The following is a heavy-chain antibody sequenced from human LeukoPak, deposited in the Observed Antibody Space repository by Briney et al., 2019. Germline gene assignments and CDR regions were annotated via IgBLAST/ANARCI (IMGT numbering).Heavy chain of an antibody. J-gene: IGHJ4*02. CDR3: ARGNILTGYCFDF. Sequence: SETLSLTCAVYGGSITGYYWSWIRQTPGRGLEWVGEIHYTGATGYNPSLKSRATISTDTSKNQFSLRLSSVTAADTAVYYCARGNILTGYCFDFWGQGALVTVSS. CDR2: IHYTGAT. V-gene: IGHV4-34*01. D-gene: IGHD3-9*01. CDR1: GGSITGYY.